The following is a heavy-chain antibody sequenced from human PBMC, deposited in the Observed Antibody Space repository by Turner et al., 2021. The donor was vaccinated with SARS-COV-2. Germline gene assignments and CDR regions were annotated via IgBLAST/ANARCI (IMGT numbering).Heavy chain of an antibody. J-gene: IGHJ6*02. CDR2: ISSSSSTI. D-gene: IGHD4-17*01. CDR1: GFTFSSDN. Sequence: EVPLVESGGALVQLGGSLRLSTSGTGFTFSSDNMNWVRQAPGKGLEWVSYISSSSSTIYYADSVKGRFTISRDNAKNSLYLQMNSLRAEDTAVYYCARGRGARSYYYYGMDVWGQGTTVTVSS. V-gene: IGHV3-48*01. CDR3: ARGRGARSYYYYGMDV.